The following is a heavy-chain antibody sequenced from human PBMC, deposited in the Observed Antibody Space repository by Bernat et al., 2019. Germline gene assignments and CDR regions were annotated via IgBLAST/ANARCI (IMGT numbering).Heavy chain of an antibody. CDR1: GYSFTSYW. CDR3: ARHPRAAAGPYDY. Sequence: EVQLVQSGAEVKKPGESLKISCKGSGYSFTSYWIGWVRQMPGKGLEWMGIIYPGDSDIRYSPSFQGEVSISAEKSISTAYLKWSSRKASDTARYYCARHPRAAAGPYDYWGQGTLVTVSS. V-gene: IGHV5-51*01. D-gene: IGHD6-13*01. J-gene: IGHJ4*02. CDR2: IYPGDSDI.